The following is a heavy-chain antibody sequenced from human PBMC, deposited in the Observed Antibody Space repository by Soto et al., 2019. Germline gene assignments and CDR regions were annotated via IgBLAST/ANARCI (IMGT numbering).Heavy chain of an antibody. J-gene: IGHJ6*04. CDR3: ARVFGDRYNNEYEFPFRDV. V-gene: IGHV4-59*01. D-gene: IGHD1-1*01. CDR2: IYYSGST. Sequence: PKKEIEWIGYIYYSGSTNYNPSLKSRVTISVDTSKNQFSLKLSSVTAADTAVYYCARVFGDRYNNEYEFPFRDVWCYGTTVPVSS.